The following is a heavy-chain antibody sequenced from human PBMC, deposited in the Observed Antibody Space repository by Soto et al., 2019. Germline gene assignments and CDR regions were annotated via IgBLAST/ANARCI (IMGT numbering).Heavy chain of an antibody. CDR3: ARSSLRYFDWLSSLVRDAFDI. D-gene: IGHD3-9*01. Sequence: ASVKVSCKASGYTFTSYGISWVRQAPGQGLEWMGWISAYNGNTNYAQKLQGRVTMTTDTSTSTAYMELRSLRSDDTDVYYCARSSLRYFDWLSSLVRDAFDIWGQGTMVTVSS. J-gene: IGHJ3*02. CDR2: ISAYNGNT. V-gene: IGHV1-18*01. CDR1: GYTFTSYG.